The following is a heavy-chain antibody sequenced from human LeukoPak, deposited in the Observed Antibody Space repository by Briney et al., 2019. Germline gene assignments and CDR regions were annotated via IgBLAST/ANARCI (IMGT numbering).Heavy chain of an antibody. D-gene: IGHD3-10*01. Sequence: SVKVSCKASGGTFSSYAISWVRQAPGQGLEWMGGIIPIFGTANYAQKFQGRVTITADKSTSTAYMELSSLRSEDTAVYYCARDRHGSGTFDYWGQGTLVTVSS. V-gene: IGHV1-69*06. CDR3: ARDRHGSGTFDY. J-gene: IGHJ4*02. CDR2: IIPIFGTA. CDR1: GGTFSSYA.